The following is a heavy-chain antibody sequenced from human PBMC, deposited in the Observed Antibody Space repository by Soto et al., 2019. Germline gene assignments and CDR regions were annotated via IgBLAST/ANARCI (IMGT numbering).Heavy chain of an antibody. CDR3: ASEYFVDTSYYFDY. Sequence: QVQLVESGGGLVKPGGSLRLSCAASGFTFSDYYMSWIRQAPGKGLEWVSYISSSSSYTNYADSVKGRFTISRDNAKNSLYLQMNSLRAEDTAVYYCASEYFVDTSYYFDYWGQGTLVTVSS. J-gene: IGHJ4*02. CDR2: ISSSSSYT. D-gene: IGHD3-10*01. V-gene: IGHV3-11*06. CDR1: GFTFSDYY.